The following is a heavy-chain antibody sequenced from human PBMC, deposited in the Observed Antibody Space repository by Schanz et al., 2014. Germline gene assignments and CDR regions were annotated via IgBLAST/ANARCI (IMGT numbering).Heavy chain of an antibody. CDR2: ISSGGGST. CDR3: ARVKYCTITRCYRTETEGIYYMDV. CDR1: GFSFTTYA. J-gene: IGHJ6*03. V-gene: IGHV3-23*01. D-gene: IGHD2-2*01. Sequence: EVQLLESGGGLVQPGGSLRLSCASSGFSFTTYAMSWVRQAPGKGLEWVSSISSGGGSTYYADSVKGRFTISRDNSKNTPYLQMKSLRAEDTAVYYCARVKYCTITRCYRTETEGIYYMDVWGKGTTVTVSS.